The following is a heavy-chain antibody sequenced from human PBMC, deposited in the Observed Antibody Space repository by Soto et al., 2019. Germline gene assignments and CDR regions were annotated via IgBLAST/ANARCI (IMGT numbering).Heavy chain of an antibody. CDR3: PIVCGCCTRQYYYGMDL. D-gene: IGHD1-26*01. CDR1: GYTFTGYY. Sequence: ASVKVSCKASGYTFTGYYMHWVRQAPGQGLEWMGWINPNSGGTNYAQKFQGWVTMTRDTSISTAYMELSRLRSDDTAVYSCPIVCGCCTRQYYYGMDLWAQGTTVTVPS. V-gene: IGHV1-2*04. CDR2: INPNSGGT. J-gene: IGHJ6*02.